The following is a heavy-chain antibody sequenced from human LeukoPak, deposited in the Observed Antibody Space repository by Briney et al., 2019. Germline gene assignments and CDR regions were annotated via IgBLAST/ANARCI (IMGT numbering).Heavy chain of an antibody. CDR3: ARESRGVQGYFDY. Sequence: TGGSLRLSCAASGITSSNDVMHWVRQAPGKGLEWVAVISDAGRNKYYADSVKGRFTISRDNSKSTLYLQMNSLRAEDTAVYYCARESRGVQGYFDYWGQGTLVTVSS. CDR2: ISDAGRNK. CDR1: GITSSNDV. J-gene: IGHJ4*02. V-gene: IGHV3-30*01. D-gene: IGHD3-10*01.